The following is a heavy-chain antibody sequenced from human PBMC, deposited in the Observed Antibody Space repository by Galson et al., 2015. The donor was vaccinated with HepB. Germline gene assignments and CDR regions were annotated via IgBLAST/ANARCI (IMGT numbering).Heavy chain of an antibody. CDR1: GFSVSSCS. D-gene: IGHD3-16*01. J-gene: IGHJ4*02. CDR3: AKDRGTTSRPRGYFDN. V-gene: IGHV3-48*02. Sequence: SLRLSCAASGFSVSSCSMIWVRQAPGEGLEWVSYIDSVSSTIYYADSVKGRFTISRDNAKSSLYLQINSLRDEDTAVYFCAKDRGTTSRPRGYFDNWGRGTLVTVSS. CDR2: IDSVSSTI.